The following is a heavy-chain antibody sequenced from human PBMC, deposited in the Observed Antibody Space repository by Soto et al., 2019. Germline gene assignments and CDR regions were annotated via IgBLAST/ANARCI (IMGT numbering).Heavy chain of an antibody. D-gene: IGHD6-19*01. J-gene: IGHJ5*02. CDR2: IYYSGST. Sequence: PSETLSLTCTVSGGSISRYYWSWIRQPPWKGLEWIGYIYYSGSTNYNPSLKSRVTISVDTSKNQFSLKLSSVTAADTAVYYCAREVPIAVAGTNWFDPWGQGTLVTVSS. CDR3: AREVPIAVAGTNWFDP. CDR1: GGSISRYY. V-gene: IGHV4-59*01.